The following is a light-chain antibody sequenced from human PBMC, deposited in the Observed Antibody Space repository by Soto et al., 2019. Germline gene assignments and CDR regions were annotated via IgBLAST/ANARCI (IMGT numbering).Light chain of an antibody. CDR3: LQHNSYPHT. CDR1: QSVSSSY. Sequence: EIFLTQSPGTLSLSRWEIATLSWRASQSVSSSYLAWYQQKPGQAPRLLIYGASNRATGIPDRFSGSGSGTDFTLTISSLQPEDFATYYCLQHNSYPHTFGPGTRWIS. CDR2: GAS. J-gene: IGKJ3*01. V-gene: IGKV3-20*01.